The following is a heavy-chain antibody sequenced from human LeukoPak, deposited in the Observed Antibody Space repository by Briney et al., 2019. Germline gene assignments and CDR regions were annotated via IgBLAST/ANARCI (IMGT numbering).Heavy chain of an antibody. J-gene: IGHJ4*02. CDR2: INPNSGGT. D-gene: IGHD2-2*01. CDR3: ARDVGYCSSTSCRDY. V-gene: IGHV1-2*02. Sequence: ASVKVSCKASGYAFTGYYMHWVRQAPGQGLEWMGWINPNSGGTNYAQKFQGRVTMTRDTSISTAYMELSRLRSDDTAVYYCARDVGYCSSTSCRDYWGQGTLVTVSS. CDR1: GYAFTGYY.